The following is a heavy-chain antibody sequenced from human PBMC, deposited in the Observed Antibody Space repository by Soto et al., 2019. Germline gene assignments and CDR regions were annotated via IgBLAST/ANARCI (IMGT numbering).Heavy chain of an antibody. CDR2: IYPGDSDT. D-gene: IGHD2-15*01. J-gene: IGHJ3*02. V-gene: IGHV5-51*01. CDR3: ARLPLGYCSGGSCSGAFDI. Sequence: GESLKISCKVSGYSFTSYWIGWVRQMPGKGLEWMGIIYPGDSDTRYSPSFQGQVTISADKSISTAYLQWSSLKASDTAMYYCARLPLGYCSGGSCSGAFDIWGQGTMVTVSS. CDR1: GYSFTSYW.